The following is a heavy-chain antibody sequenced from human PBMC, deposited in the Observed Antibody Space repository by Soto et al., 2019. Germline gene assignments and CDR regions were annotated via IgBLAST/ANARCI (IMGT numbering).Heavy chain of an antibody. V-gene: IGHV3-21*01. CDR2: ISSSSYI. CDR3: ARDYPTTVVPAAPFLNWFDP. CDR1: GFTFSSYS. D-gene: IGHD2-2*01. Sequence: GGSLRLCCAASGFTFSSYSMNWVRHAPGKGLEWVSSISSSSYIYYADSVKGRFTISRDNAKNSLYLQMNSLRAEDTAVYYCARDYPTTVVPAAPFLNWFDPWGQGTLVTVSS. J-gene: IGHJ5*02.